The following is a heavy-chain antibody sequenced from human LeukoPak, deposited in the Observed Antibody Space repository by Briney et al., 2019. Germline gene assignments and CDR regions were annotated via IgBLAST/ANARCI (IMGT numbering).Heavy chain of an antibody. CDR1: GFTFSSYG. CDR3: ARDGPGSTGCYRCYYYGMDV. Sequence: GGSLRLSCAASGFTFSSYGMHWVRQAPGKGLEWVAVIWYDGSNKYYADSVKGRFTISRDNSKNTLYLQMNSLRAEDTAVYYCARDGPGSTGCYRCYYYGMDVWGQGTTVTVSS. J-gene: IGHJ6*02. CDR2: IWYDGSNK. V-gene: IGHV3-33*01. D-gene: IGHD2-2*02.